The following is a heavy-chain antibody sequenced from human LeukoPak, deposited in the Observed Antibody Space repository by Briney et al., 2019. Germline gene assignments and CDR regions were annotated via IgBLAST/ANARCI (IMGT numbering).Heavy chain of an antibody. Sequence: GGSLRLSCAASGFTFSIYCMHCVRQAPGKGLVCVSRINSDGSSTSYADSVKGRFTISRDNAKNTLYLQMNSLRAEDTAVHYCARVHYDFWSGWEGGAFDIWGQGTMVTVSS. CDR3: ARVHYDFWSGWEGGAFDI. J-gene: IGHJ3*02. CDR1: GFTFSIYC. CDR2: INSDGSST. D-gene: IGHD3-3*01. V-gene: IGHV3-74*01.